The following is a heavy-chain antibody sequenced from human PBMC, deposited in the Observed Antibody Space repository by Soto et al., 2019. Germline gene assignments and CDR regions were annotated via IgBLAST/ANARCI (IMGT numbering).Heavy chain of an antibody. CDR1: GFTFSDYD. J-gene: IGHJ6*02. CDR2: IIDSSSST. Sequence: GGSLRLSCAASGFTFSDYDMSWIRQAPGKGLEWVSYIIDSSSSTYYADSVKGRFTISRDNSKSTLYLQMNSLRAEDTALYYCAKGRSYYYYYGVDVWGQGTTVTVSS. CDR3: AKGRSYYYYYGVDV. V-gene: IGHV3-23*01.